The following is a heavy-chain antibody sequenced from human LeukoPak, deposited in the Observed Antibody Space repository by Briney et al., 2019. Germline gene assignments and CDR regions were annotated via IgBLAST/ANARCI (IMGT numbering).Heavy chain of an antibody. J-gene: IGHJ4*02. CDR3: GLRIAVAGTFDY. V-gene: IGHV3-21*06. Sequence: PGGSLRLSCEASGFTFNTYSMNWARQAPGKGLEWVSSIDSSGGYMFYADSVKGRFIISRDNAKDSLYLQMNSLRAEDTAVYYCGLRIAVAGTFDYWGQGTLVTVSS. CDR2: IDSSGGYM. D-gene: IGHD6-19*01. CDR1: GFTFNTYS.